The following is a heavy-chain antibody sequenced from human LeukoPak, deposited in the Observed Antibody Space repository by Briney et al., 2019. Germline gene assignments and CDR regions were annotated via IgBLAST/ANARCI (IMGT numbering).Heavy chain of an antibody. J-gene: IGHJ4*01. D-gene: IGHD6-13*01. CDR2: INPNSGGT. CDR1: GYTFTGYY. Sequence: ASVTVSCTSSGYTFTGYYLHWVRQAPGQGLEWMGWINPNSGGTNYAQKFQGRVTMTRDTSISTAYMELSRLSSDDTAVYYCATDLGSSWIYWGQGTLVTVSS. CDR3: ATDLGSSWIY. V-gene: IGHV1-2*02.